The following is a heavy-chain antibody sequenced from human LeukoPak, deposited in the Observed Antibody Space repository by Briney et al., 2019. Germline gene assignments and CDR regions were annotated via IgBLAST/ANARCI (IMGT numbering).Heavy chain of an antibody. CDR1: GGSISSYY. J-gene: IGHJ5*02. Sequence: SETLSLTCTVSGGSISSYYWSWIRQPPGKGLEWIGYIYYSGSTNYNPSLKCRVTISVDTSKNQFSLKLSSVTAADTAVYYCARDGRSLQYCSGGSCYSRWFDPWGQGTLVTVSS. D-gene: IGHD2-15*01. CDR2: IYYSGST. V-gene: IGHV4-59*01. CDR3: ARDGRSLQYCSGGSCYSRWFDP.